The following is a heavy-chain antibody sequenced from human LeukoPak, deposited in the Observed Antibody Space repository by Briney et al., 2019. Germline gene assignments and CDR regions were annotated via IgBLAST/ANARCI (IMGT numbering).Heavy chain of an antibody. V-gene: IGHV3-7*01. Sequence: GGSLRLSCAASGFTFSSYWMSWVRQAPGKGLEWVANIKQDGSEKYYVDSVKGRFTISRDNAKNSLYLQMNSLRAEDTAVYYCARDTLYGGDCWGDAFDIWGQGTMVTVS. CDR3: ARDTLYGGDCWGDAFDI. J-gene: IGHJ3*02. D-gene: IGHD2-21*02. CDR1: GFTFSSYW. CDR2: IKQDGSEK.